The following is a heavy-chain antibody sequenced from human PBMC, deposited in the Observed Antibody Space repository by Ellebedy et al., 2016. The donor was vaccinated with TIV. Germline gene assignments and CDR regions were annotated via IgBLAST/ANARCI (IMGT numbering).Heavy chain of an antibody. CDR2: VTPDGST. CDR3: ARTLVRPWDAFDI. CDR1: GGSFSGYY. D-gene: IGHD2-8*01. Sequence: PETLSLTXGVYGGSFSGYYWTWIRQSPGQGLEWIGEVTPDGSTISNPSLGSRLTISADTSKNQFSLKLSSVTAADTAVYYCARTLVRPWDAFDIWGQGTMVTVSS. J-gene: IGHJ3*02. V-gene: IGHV4-34*01.